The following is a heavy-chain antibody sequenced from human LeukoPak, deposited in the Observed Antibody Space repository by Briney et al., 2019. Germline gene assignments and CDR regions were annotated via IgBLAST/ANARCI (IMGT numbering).Heavy chain of an antibody. J-gene: IGHJ4*02. CDR1: GYPFTGYY. CDR2: INPNSGGT. D-gene: IGHD3-22*01. Sequence: ASVKVSCKASGYPFTGYYMHWVRQAPGQGLEWMGWINPNSGGTNYAQRFQDRVTMTRDTSISTAYMELSRLRSDDTAVYYCARGYYYDNSGFHYSTDYWGQGTLVTVSS. V-gene: IGHV1-2*02. CDR3: ARGYYYDNSGFHYSTDY.